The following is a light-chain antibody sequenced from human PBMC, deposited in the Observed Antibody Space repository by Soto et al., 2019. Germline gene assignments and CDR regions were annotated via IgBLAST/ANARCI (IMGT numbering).Light chain of an antibody. V-gene: IGKV1-5*01. CDR1: QSISNW. CDR3: QQYNTYPGT. J-gene: IGKJ1*01. Sequence: DIQMTQSPSTLSASVGDRVTITCRASQSISNWLAWYQQRPGKAPKLLIYDASSLESGVPSRFGGSGSGTEFTLTISSLQPDDFATYYCQQYNTYPGTFGQGTKVEIK. CDR2: DAS.